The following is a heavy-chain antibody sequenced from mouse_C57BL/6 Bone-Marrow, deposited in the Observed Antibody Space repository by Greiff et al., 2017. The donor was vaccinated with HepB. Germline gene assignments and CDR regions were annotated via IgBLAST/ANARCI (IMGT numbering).Heavy chain of an antibody. J-gene: IGHJ2*01. D-gene: IGHD2-10*02. Sequence: QVQLQQSGAELVKPGASVKLSCKASGYTFTSYWMQWVKQRPGQGLEWIGEIDPSDSYTNYNQKFKGKATLTVDTSSSTAYMQLSSLTSEDSAVYYCARAGYGFLDYWGQGTTLTVSS. V-gene: IGHV1-50*01. CDR3: ARAGYGFLDY. CDR1: GYTFTSYW. CDR2: IDPSDSYT.